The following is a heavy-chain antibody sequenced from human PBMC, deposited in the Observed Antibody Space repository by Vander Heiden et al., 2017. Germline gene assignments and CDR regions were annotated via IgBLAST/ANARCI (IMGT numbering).Heavy chain of an antibody. J-gene: IGHJ4*02. CDR3: ARSDYGTLDY. CDR1: GFTFSSHW. CDR2: IKQDGSEK. V-gene: IGHV3-7*01. Sequence: EVQLVESGGGLVQPGGSLRLSCAASGFTFSSHWMSWVRQAPGKGLEWVANIKQDGSEKYYVDSVKGRFTIARDNAKNSLYLQMNSLRAEDTAVYYCARSDYGTLDYWGQGTLVTVSS. D-gene: IGHD4-17*01.